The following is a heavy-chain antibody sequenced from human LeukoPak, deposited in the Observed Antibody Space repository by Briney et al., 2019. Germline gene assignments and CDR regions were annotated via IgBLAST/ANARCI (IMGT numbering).Heavy chain of an antibody. D-gene: IGHD6-13*01. CDR1: GGSISSYY. V-gene: IGHV4-4*09. Sequence: PSETLSLTCTFSGGSISSYYWSWIRQPPGKGLEWIGYIYTSGSTNYNPSLKSRVTISVDTSKNQFSLKLSSVTAADTAVYYCARLSSWYFAFDIWGQGTMVTVSS. CDR2: IYTSGST. J-gene: IGHJ3*02. CDR3: ARLSSWYFAFDI.